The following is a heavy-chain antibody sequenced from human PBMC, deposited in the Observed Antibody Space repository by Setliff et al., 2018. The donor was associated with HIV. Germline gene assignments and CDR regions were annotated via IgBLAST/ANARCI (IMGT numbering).Heavy chain of an antibody. V-gene: IGHV3-15*01. D-gene: IGHD1-1*01. Sequence: SCKASGYFFTDSDINWVRQATGQGLEWVGRIKSEIDGAKTDYAAPVKGRFTISRDDSEETLWLQMTSLKTEDTAVYYCVSGRTTAFYYYYMDVWGKGTTVTVSS. CDR3: VSGRTTAFYYYYMDV. CDR1: GYFFTDSD. J-gene: IGHJ6*03. CDR2: IKSEIDGAKT.